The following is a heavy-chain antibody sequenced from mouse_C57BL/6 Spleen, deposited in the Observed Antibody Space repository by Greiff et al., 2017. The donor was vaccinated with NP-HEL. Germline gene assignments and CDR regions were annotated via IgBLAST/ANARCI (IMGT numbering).Heavy chain of an antibody. CDR2: INPNNGGT. CDR1: GYTFTDYY. V-gene: IGHV1-26*01. D-gene: IGHD2-4*01. CDR3: ARGLRRRGYAMDY. J-gene: IGHJ4*01. Sequence: VQLQQSGPELVKPGASVKISCKASGYTFTDYYMNWVKQSHGKSLEWIGDINPNNGGTSYNQKFKGKATLTVDKSSSTAYMELRSLTSEDSAVYYCARGLRRRGYAMDYWGQGTSVTVSS.